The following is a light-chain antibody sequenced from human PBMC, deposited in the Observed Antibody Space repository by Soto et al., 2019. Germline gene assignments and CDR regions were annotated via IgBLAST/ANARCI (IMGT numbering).Light chain of an antibody. J-gene: IGLJ2*01. V-gene: IGLV1-51*01. CDR2: DND. CDR1: SSNIGGTNY. CDR3: GTWDNSLSVVV. Sequence: QSVLTQPPSASGTPGQKVFISCSGSSSNIGGTNYAYWYQQLPGAAPKLLIYDNDKRPSGIPDRFSGSKSGTSATLGITGLQTGDEADYYCGTWDNSLSVVVFGGRTKLTVL.